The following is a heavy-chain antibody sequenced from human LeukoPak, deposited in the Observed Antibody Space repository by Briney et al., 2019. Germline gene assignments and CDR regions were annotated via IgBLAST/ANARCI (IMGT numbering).Heavy chain of an antibody. D-gene: IGHD3-3*01. CDR3: AKDQGVYDFWSGYLFDY. Sequence: GGSLRLSCAASGFTFSSYAMSWVRQAPGKRLEWVSAISGSGGSTYYADSVKGRFTISRDNSKNTLYLQMNSLRAEDTAVYYCAKDQGVYDFWSGYLFDYWGQGTLVTVSS. V-gene: IGHV3-23*01. CDR2: ISGSGGST. CDR1: GFTFSSYA. J-gene: IGHJ4*02.